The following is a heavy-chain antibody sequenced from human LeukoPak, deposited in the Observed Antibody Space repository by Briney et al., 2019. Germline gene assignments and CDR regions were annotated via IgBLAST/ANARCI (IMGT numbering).Heavy chain of an antibody. CDR3: TDAVAG. Sequence: GGSLRLSCAASGFSVGNDYVTWVRQPPGKGLEWVSVIYTDGSTYYADSVKGRSIISRDSSKNTLYLQMNSLRAEDTAVYYCTDAVAGWGQGTLVTVSS. V-gene: IGHV3-53*05. J-gene: IGHJ4*02. CDR1: GFSVGNDY. D-gene: IGHD4-23*01. CDR2: IYTDGST.